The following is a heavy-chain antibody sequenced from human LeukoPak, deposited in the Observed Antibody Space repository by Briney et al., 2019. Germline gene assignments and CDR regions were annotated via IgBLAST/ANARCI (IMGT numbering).Heavy chain of an antibody. J-gene: IGHJ3*02. Sequence: SETLSLTCTVSGDSISGRAYYWSWIRQPAGKGLEWIGRIHSSGTHSYNPSLKSRVSISVETSKNQFSLKLSSLTAADTAVYYCAREVSKLYYDFWSGNDAFDIWGQGTMVTVSS. D-gene: IGHD3-3*01. CDR1: GDSISGRAYY. CDR2: IHSSGTH. V-gene: IGHV4-61*02. CDR3: AREVSKLYYDFWSGNDAFDI.